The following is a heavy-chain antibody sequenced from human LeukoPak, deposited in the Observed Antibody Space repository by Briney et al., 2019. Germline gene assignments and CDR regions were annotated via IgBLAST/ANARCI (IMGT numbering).Heavy chain of an antibody. Sequence: PGRSLRLSCAASGCTFDDYAMHWVRQAPGKGLEWVSGISWNSGSIGYADSVRVRLNISRDHATHSLYLRMNSLRAEDMALYYCAKGEAYCGGDCYSGDFDIWGQGTMVTVSS. CDR1: GCTFDDYA. V-gene: IGHV3-9*03. D-gene: IGHD2-21*01. J-gene: IGHJ3*02. CDR3: AKGEAYCGGDCYSGDFDI. CDR2: ISWNSGSI.